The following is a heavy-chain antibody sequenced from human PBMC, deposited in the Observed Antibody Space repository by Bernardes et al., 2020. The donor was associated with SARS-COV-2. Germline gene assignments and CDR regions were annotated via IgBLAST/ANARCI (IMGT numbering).Heavy chain of an antibody. CDR2: ITDSGDST. Sequence: GWSLRLSCEVSGFTFRSYTMNWVRQAPGQGLEWVSTITDSGDSTYYADSVKGRFTISRDNSKDRLYLQMNSLRAEDTAVYFCAKRRVEWELLHYFDSWGQGTLVTVSS. J-gene: IGHJ4*02. CDR3: AKRRVEWELLHYFDS. D-gene: IGHD1-26*01. V-gene: IGHV3-23*01. CDR1: GFTFRSYT.